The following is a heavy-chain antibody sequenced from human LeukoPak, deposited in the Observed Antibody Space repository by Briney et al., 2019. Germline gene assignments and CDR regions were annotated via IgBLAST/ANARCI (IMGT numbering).Heavy chain of an antibody. V-gene: IGHV3-74*01. CDR3: ARDGDAYNFDF. D-gene: IGHD5-24*01. CDR2: IYRDGSNT. Sequence: GGSLRLSCAASGFTFSNYWMHWVRQVPGKGLVWASRIYRDGSNTDYADSVKGRFIISRDNVKNTLYLQMNSLRADDTAVYYCARDGDAYNFDFWGQGALVTVSS. CDR1: GFTFSNYW. J-gene: IGHJ4*02.